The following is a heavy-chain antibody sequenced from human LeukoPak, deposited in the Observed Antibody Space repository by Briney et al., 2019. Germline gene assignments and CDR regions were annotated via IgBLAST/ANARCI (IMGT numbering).Heavy chain of an antibody. D-gene: IGHD3-9*01. CDR3: ARGDYDILTGYPMGYFDY. CDR1: GGTFSSYA. Sequence: ASVKVSCKASGGTFSSYAISWVRQAPGQGLEWMGGIIPIFGTANYAQKFQGRVTITADESTSTAYMELSSLRSEDTAVYYCARGDYDILTGYPMGYFDYWGQGTLVTVSS. CDR2: IIPIFGTA. V-gene: IGHV1-69*13. J-gene: IGHJ4*02.